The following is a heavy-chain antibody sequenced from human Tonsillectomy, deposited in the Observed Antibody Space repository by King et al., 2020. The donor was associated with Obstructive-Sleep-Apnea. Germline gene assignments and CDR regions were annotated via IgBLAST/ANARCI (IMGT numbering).Heavy chain of an antibody. CDR1: GFTFSSYS. CDR3: ARDAANWGFGYFDY. Sequence: QLVQSGGGLVKPGGSLRLSCAASGFTFSSYSMNWVRQAPGKGLEWVSSISSSSSYIYYADSVKGRFTISRDNAKNSLYLQMNSLRAEDTAVYYCARDAANWGFGYFDYWGQGTLVTVSS. J-gene: IGHJ4*02. D-gene: IGHD7-27*01. CDR2: ISSSSSYI. V-gene: IGHV3-21*01.